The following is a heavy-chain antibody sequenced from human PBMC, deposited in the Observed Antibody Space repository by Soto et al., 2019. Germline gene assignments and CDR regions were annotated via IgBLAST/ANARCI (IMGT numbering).Heavy chain of an antibody. J-gene: IGHJ4*02. CDR2: INYSGST. CDR1: GGSFSGYY. Sequence: PSETLSLTCAVYGGSFSGYYWSWIRQPPGKGLEWIGYINYSGSTNYNPSLKSRVTISVDTSKNQFSLKLSSVTAADTAVYYCARVRFREYYDFWSGYYTHFDYWGQGTLVIVSS. D-gene: IGHD3-3*01. V-gene: IGHV4-34*01. CDR3: ARVRFREYYDFWSGYYTHFDY.